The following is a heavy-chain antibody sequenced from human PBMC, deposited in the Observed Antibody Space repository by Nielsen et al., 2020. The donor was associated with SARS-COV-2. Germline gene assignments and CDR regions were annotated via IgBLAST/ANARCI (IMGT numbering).Heavy chain of an antibody. V-gene: IGHV4-30-4*01. CDR3: ARAATGGRITIFGVVIIGAFDI. J-gene: IGHJ3*02. Sequence: SETLSLTCSVSGATISSDYWSWIRQPPGKGLEWIGYIYYSGSTYYNPSLKSRVTISVDTSKNQFSLKLSSVTAADTALYYCARAATGGRITIFGVVIIGAFDIWGQGTMVTVSS. D-gene: IGHD3-3*01. CDR2: IYYSGST. CDR1: GATISSDY.